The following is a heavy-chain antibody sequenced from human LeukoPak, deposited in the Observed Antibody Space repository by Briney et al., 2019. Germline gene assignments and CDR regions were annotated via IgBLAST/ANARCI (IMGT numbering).Heavy chain of an antibody. Sequence: ASVKVSCKASGYTFTSYDINWVRQATGQGLEWMGWMNPNSGNTGYAQKFQGRVTMTRNTSISTAYMELSSLRSEDTAVYYCARGLAHDYGDYLFPTYYYYYGMDVWGQGTTVTVSS. J-gene: IGHJ6*02. CDR3: ARGLAHDYGDYLFPTYYYYYGMDV. CDR2: MNPNSGNT. CDR1: GYTFTSYD. V-gene: IGHV1-8*01. D-gene: IGHD4-17*01.